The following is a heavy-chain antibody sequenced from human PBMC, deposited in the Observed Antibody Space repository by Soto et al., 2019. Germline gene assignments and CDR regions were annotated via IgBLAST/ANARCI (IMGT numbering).Heavy chain of an antibody. CDR2: ISGSGGST. J-gene: IGHJ3*02. Sequence: GSLRLSCAASGFTFSSYAMSWVRQAPGKGLEWVSAISGSGGSTYYADSVKGRFTISRDNSKNTLYLQMNSLRAEDTAVYYCAKDSKPITIFGVAPGAFDIWGQGTMVTVSS. CDR1: GFTFSSYA. D-gene: IGHD3-3*01. CDR3: AKDSKPITIFGVAPGAFDI. V-gene: IGHV3-23*01.